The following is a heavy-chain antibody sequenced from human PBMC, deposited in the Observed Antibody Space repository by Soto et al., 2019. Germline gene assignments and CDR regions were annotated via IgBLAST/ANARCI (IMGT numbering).Heavy chain of an antibody. CDR1: GFTFSSYS. D-gene: IGHD2-2*01. J-gene: IGHJ6*02. CDR3: ARPQGYCSSTSCYEDYGMDV. CDR2: ISSSSSTI. Sequence: GGSLRLSCAASGFTFSSYSMNWVRQAPGKGLELVSYISSSSSTIYYADSVKGRFTISRDNAKNSLYLQMNSLRDEDTAVYYCARPQGYCSSTSCYEDYGMDVWGQGTTVTVSS. V-gene: IGHV3-48*02.